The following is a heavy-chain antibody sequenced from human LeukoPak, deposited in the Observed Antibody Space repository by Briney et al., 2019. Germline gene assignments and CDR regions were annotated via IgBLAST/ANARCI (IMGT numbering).Heavy chain of an antibody. J-gene: IGHJ4*02. CDR2: IKQDGSAK. CDR1: GFTFSRHW. D-gene: IGHD2-15*01. CDR3: ARDNGWSADF. Sequence: PGGSLRLSCAASGFTFSRHWMYWVRQAPGKGLEWVANIKQDGSAKPYVDSVKGRFTNSRDNAKNSLFLQMNSLRVEDTAVYYCARDNGWSADFWGQGTLVTVSS. V-gene: IGHV3-7*03.